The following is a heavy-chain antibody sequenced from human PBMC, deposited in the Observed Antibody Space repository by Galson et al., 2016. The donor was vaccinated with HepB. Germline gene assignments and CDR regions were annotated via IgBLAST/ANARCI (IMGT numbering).Heavy chain of an antibody. V-gene: IGHV3-7*01. Sequence: SLRLSCAASGFRFSSYWMSWVRQAPGKGLEWVANIKFDASEVNYVESVRGRFTISRDNARNPLYLQMNSLKVEETAVYYCAKEDFWGYVEWGQGTLVTVSS. CDR2: IKFDASEV. J-gene: IGHJ4*02. CDR3: AKEDFWGYVE. D-gene: IGHD3-3*01. CDR1: GFRFSSYW.